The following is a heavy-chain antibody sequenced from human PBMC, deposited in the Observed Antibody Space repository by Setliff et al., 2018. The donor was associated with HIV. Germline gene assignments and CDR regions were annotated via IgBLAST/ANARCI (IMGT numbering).Heavy chain of an antibody. CDR3: ARDYIHVFDI. Sequence: VASVKVSCKASGYAFTSQFMHWVRQAPGQGLEWMGIISPSGDRTTYAQRFRGRVTMTSDTSTGTVYMELSSLRSEDTAVYYCARDYIHVFDIWGQGTMVTVSS. V-gene: IGHV1-46*01. CDR2: ISPSGDRT. CDR1: GYAFTSQF. J-gene: IGHJ3*02.